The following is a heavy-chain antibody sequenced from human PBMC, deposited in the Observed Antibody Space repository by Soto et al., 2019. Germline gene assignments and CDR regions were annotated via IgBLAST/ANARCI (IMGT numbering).Heavy chain of an antibody. CDR1: GGFVSSGSYY. D-gene: IGHD1-1*01. Sequence: QVQLQQWGAGLLKPSETLSLTCAVYGGFVSSGSYYWSWIRQPPGKGLEWIGEMSHSGGTNFNPSLQRRVTISVDTSKHQFSLKISSVTAADTALYYCARVERGTATTVVDAFDIWGPGTMVTVSS. CDR3: ARVERGTATTVVDAFDI. CDR2: MSHSGGT. J-gene: IGHJ3*02. V-gene: IGHV4-34*01.